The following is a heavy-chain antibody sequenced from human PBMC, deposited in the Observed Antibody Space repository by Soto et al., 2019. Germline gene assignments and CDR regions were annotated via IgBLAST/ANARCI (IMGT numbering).Heavy chain of an antibody. V-gene: IGHV3-30*18. CDR2: ITNDGNNE. CDR3: AKEGPGGGRHFYYAMDV. D-gene: IGHD1-26*01. Sequence: QMNLVESGGGVVQPGRSLRLSCAASGFVFSDYGMHWVRQAPGKGLEWVALITNDGNNEYYRESVKGRFSISRVRSTNSVDLLMNSLRPEYTGVYYCAKEGPGGGRHFYYAMDVWGQGTTVTVSS. CDR1: GFVFSDYG. J-gene: IGHJ6*02.